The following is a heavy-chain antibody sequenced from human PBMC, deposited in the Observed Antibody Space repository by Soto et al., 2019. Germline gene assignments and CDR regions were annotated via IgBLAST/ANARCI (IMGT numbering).Heavy chain of an antibody. J-gene: IGHJ5*02. CDR1: GGTIKTYT. V-gene: IGHV1-69*12. D-gene: IGHD2-21*01. Sequence: VQFVQSGAELKKPGSSVRVSCRASGGTIKTYTLSWVRQAPGQRLEWMGAFIPSFPAPNFAQRFKGRLTLTADESTNTGFMELSGLRPEDTALYFCATGEVVPSFPNWLDTWGQGTHVIVSS. CDR3: ATGEVVPSFPNWLDT. CDR2: FIPSFPAP.